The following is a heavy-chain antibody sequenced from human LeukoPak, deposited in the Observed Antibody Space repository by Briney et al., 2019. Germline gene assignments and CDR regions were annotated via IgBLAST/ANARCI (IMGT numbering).Heavy chain of an antibody. CDR2: IKQDGSEK. J-gene: IGHJ4*02. CDR1: GFTFSSYW. CDR3: ARDREDLGYSSSWYDY. Sequence: GGSLRLSCAASGFTFSSYWMSWVRQAPGKGLEWVANIKQDGSEKYYVDSVKGGFTISRDNAKNSLYLQMNSLRAEDTAVYYCARDREDLGYSSSWYDYWGQGTLVTVSS. D-gene: IGHD6-13*01. V-gene: IGHV3-7*01.